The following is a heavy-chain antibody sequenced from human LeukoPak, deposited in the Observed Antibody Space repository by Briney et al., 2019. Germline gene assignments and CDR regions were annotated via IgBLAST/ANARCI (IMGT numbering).Heavy chain of an antibody. Sequence: GGSLRLSCAASGFILSDYYMSWFRQAPGKGLEWVSYITNSGSRIYSADSVKGRFTISRDNANDSLYLQMNSLTAEDTAVYFCARDASGNYPYFDYWGQGTLVTVSS. CDR3: ARDASGNYPYFDY. CDR1: GFILSDYY. J-gene: IGHJ4*02. CDR2: ITNSGSRI. D-gene: IGHD4-11*01. V-gene: IGHV3-11*01.